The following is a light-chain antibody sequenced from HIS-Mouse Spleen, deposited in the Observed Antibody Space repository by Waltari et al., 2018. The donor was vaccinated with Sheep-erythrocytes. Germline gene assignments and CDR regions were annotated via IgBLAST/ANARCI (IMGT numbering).Light chain of an antibody. Sequence: EIVMTQSPATLCVSPGERATLSCRASQSVSSNLAWYQQKPGQAPRLLIYGASTRATGIPARFSGSGSGTDFTLTISSMQSEDFAVYYCQQYNNWPPWTFGQGTKVEIK. CDR3: QQYNNWPPWT. J-gene: IGKJ1*01. V-gene: IGKV3-15*01. CDR2: GAS. CDR1: QSVSSN.